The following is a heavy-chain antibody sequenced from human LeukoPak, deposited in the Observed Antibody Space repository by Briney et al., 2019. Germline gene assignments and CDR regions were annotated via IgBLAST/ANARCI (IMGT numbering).Heavy chain of an antibody. CDR1: GGSFSGYY. CDR3: ASGYDCSGGSCYLWGAGDYFDY. V-gene: IGHV4-34*01. Sequence: SETLSLTCAVYGGSFSGYYWSWIRQPPGKGLEWIGEINHSGSTNYNPSLKSRVTISVDTSKNQFSLKLSSVTAADTAVYYCASGYDCSGGSCYLWGAGDYFDYWGQGTLVTVSS. J-gene: IGHJ4*02. CDR2: INHSGST. D-gene: IGHD2-15*01.